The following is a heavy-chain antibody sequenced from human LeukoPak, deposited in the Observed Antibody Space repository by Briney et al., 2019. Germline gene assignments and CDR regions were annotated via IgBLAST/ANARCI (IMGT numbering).Heavy chain of an antibody. Sequence: TETLSLTCTVSGGSTSSNSYYWGWIRQPPGKGLEWIGSIYYSGSTYYNPSLKSRVTISVDTSKNQFSLRLSSVTAADTAVYYCARHFYDSSGYYYSDEGVYYFDYWGQGTLVTVSS. CDR1: GGSTSSNSYY. D-gene: IGHD3-22*01. CDR3: ARHFYDSSGYYYSDEGVYYFDY. CDR2: IYYSGST. J-gene: IGHJ4*02. V-gene: IGHV4-39*01.